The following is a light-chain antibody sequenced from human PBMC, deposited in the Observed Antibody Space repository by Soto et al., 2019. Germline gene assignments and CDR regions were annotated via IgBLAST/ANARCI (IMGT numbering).Light chain of an antibody. J-gene: IGKJ2*01. CDR1: QSVSSSY. CDR3: QQYGSSPPYT. Sequence: EIVLTQSPGTLSLSPGERATLSCRASQSVSSSYLAWYQQKPGQAPRLLIYGASSRATGIPDRFSGSGSGTDFTLNISRLEPEDLAVYYCQQYGSSPPYTCGQGTKLEIK. V-gene: IGKV3-20*01. CDR2: GAS.